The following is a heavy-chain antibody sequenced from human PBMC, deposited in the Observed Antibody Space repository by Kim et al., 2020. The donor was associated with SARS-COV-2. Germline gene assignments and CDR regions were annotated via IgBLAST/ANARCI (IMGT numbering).Heavy chain of an antibody. CDR2: IYYSGST. V-gene: IGHV4-59*13. CDR1: GGSISSYY. CDR3: ARSVVVNDIVATITSGPPFAFDY. J-gene: IGHJ4*02. D-gene: IGHD5-12*01. Sequence: SETLSLTCTVSGGSISSYYWSWIRQPPGKGLEWIGYIYYSGSTNYNPSLKSRVTISVDTSKNQFSLKLSSVTAADTAVYYCARSVVVNDIVATITSGPPFAFDYWGQGTLVTVSS.